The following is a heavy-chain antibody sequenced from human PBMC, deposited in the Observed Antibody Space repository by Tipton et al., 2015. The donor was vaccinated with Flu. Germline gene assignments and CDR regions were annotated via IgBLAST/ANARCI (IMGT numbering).Heavy chain of an antibody. J-gene: IGHJ5*02. D-gene: IGHD4-11*01. Sequence: LRLSCTVSGYSISTRYYWGWIRQPPGKGLEWIGNVHRTGSPYYNPSLRSRVIMTVDGAKNQFSLRLTSVTATDTAVYYCVRRDYSNYVSEPKNWFDPWGPGTLVTVSS. CDR1: GYSISTRYY. CDR2: VHRTGSP. V-gene: IGHV4-38-2*02. CDR3: VRRDYSNYVSEPKNWFDP.